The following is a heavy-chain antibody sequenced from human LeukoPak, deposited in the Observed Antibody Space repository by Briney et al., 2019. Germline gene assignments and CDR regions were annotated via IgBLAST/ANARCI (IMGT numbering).Heavy chain of an antibody. CDR1: GGSISSDY. Sequence: SETLSLTCTVSGGSISSDYWSWIRQPPGKGLEWIGYIYYSGRTYYNPSLKSRITISIDTSKNQFSLKLSSVTAADTAVYYCARGFYSPHYWGQGTLVSVSS. CDR2: IYYSGRT. CDR3: ARGFYSPHY. J-gene: IGHJ4*02. D-gene: IGHD4-11*01. V-gene: IGHV4-59*01.